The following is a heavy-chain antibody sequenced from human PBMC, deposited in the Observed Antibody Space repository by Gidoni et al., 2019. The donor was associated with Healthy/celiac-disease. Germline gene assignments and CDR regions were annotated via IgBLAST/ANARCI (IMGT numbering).Heavy chain of an antibody. D-gene: IGHD3-22*01. CDR2: ISWNSGSI. CDR3: ATHPYYYDSSGDDY. Sequence: EVQLVESGGGLVQPGRSLRLSCAASGFTFADYAMHWVRQAPGKGLEWVSGISWNSGSIGYADSVKGRFTISRDNAKNSLYLQMNSLRAEDTALYYCATHPYYYDSSGDDYWGQGTLVTVSS. J-gene: IGHJ4*02. V-gene: IGHV3-9*01. CDR1: GFTFADYA.